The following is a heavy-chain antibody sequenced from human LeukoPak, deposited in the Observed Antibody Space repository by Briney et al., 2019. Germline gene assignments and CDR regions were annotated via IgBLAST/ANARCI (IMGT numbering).Heavy chain of an antibody. CDR1: GDSISSYY. J-gene: IGHJ4*02. V-gene: IGHV4-59*01. CDR2: IYYSGST. CDR3: ARGGAPGDNY. Sequence: SETLSLTCTVSGDSISSYYWSWIRQPPGKGLEWIGYIYYSGSTNYNPSLTSRATISVDTSKSHFSLKLTSVTAADTAVYYCARGGAPGDNYWGQGTLVTVSS. D-gene: IGHD1-26*01.